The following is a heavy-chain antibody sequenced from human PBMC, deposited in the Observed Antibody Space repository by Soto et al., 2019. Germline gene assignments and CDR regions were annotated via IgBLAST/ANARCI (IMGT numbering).Heavy chain of an antibody. CDR3: AEGRGQTWTFDY. V-gene: IGHV3-23*04. Sequence: EVQLVESGGGSVQPGGSLRLSCAASGFTFNNYAMHWVRRPPGKGREWVSRITNSGGTTNYADSVKGRFSISRDSLASTIYLQMNSLRAADTALYYCAEGRGQTWTFDYWGQGTMVTVSP. J-gene: IGHJ4*02. CDR2: ITNSGGTT. CDR1: GFTFNNYA. D-gene: IGHD3-10*01.